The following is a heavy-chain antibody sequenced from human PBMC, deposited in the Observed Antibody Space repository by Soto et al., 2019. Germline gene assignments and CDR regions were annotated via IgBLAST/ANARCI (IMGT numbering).Heavy chain of an antibody. Sequence: SETLSLTCTVSGGSVSSGSYYWSWIRQPPGKGLEWIGYIYYSGSTNYNPSLKSRVTISVDTSKNQFSLKLSSVTAADTAVYYCAATNYNWFDPWGQGTLVTVSS. V-gene: IGHV4-61*01. CDR2: IYYSGST. J-gene: IGHJ5*02. D-gene: IGHD5-12*01. CDR1: GGSVSSGSYY. CDR3: AATNYNWFDP.